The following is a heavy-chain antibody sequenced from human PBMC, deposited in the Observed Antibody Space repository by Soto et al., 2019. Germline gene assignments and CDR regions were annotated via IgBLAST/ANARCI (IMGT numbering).Heavy chain of an antibody. J-gene: IGHJ4*02. D-gene: IGHD2-15*01. CDR3: FRDWSSNPHSVNAY. CDR2: VWFDGSNE. CDR1: GFNFLSYG. Sequence: GGSLRLSCATSGFNFLSYGMHWVRQAPGKGLEWVASVWFDGSNENYADSVKARFTISRDNSKNTIYLQMDSLRAEDTAVYYCFRDWSSNPHSVNAYWGQGTLVTVSS. V-gene: IGHV3-33*01.